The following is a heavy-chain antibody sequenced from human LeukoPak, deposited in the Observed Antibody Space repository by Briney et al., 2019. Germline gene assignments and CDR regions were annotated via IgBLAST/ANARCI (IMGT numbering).Heavy chain of an antibody. J-gene: IGHJ3*02. CDR3: ARDWAFDI. D-gene: IGHD2-21*01. CDR1: GFTVSSNY. V-gene: IGHV3-66*02. CDR2: IYSGGST. Sequence: PGGSLRLSCAASGFTVSSNYMSWVRQAPGKGLERVSVIYSGGSTYYTDSVKGRFTISRDNSKNTLYLQMNSLRAEDTAVYYCARDWAFDIWGQGTMVTVSS.